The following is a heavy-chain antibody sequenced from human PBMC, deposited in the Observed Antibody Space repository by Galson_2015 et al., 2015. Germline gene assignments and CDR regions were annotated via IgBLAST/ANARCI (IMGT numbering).Heavy chain of an antibody. CDR1: GYTFTNYY. V-gene: IGHV1-46*01. Sequence: SVKVSCKASGYTFTNYYMHWVRQAPGQGLEWVGIINPSGGSTTYAQKFQGRVTLTSDTSTSTVYMELSSLRSEDTAMYYCALGYCSGGTCRHSDWFDLWAQGTLVTVSS. D-gene: IGHD2-15*01. J-gene: IGHJ5*02. CDR3: ALGYCSGGTCRHSDWFDL. CDR2: INPSGGST.